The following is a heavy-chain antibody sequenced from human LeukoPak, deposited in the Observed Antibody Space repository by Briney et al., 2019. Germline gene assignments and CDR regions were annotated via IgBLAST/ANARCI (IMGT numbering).Heavy chain of an antibody. CDR2: ISYDGSNK. Sequence: GGSLRLSCAASRFTFSSYAMHWVRQAPGKGLEWVAIISYDGSNKYYADSVKGRFTISRDNAKNSLYLQMNSLRVDDTAVYYCARDRYSSSWGQGTLVTVSS. D-gene: IGHD6-13*01. CDR1: RFTFSSYA. J-gene: IGHJ4*02. CDR3: ARDRYSSS. V-gene: IGHV3-30*04.